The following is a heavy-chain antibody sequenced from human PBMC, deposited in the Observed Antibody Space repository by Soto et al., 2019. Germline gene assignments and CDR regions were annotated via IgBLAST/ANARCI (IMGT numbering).Heavy chain of an antibody. CDR3: ARDQADCSGGSCYSAEYFHL. CDR2: ISAYNGNT. J-gene: IGHJ1*01. CDR1: GYTFTRHG. Sequence: ASVKVSCKASGYTFTRHGISWVRQAPGQGLEWMGRISAYNGNTNYAQNLQDRVTMTTDTSTSTAYMELRSLTSDDTALYYCARDQADCSGGSCYSAEYFHLWGQGTLVTVSS. V-gene: IGHV1-18*01. D-gene: IGHD2-15*01.